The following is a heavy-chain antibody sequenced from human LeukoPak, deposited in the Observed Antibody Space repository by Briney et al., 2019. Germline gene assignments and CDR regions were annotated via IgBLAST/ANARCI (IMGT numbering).Heavy chain of an antibody. Sequence: QPGGSLRLSCAASGFIFSDRYMDWVRQAPGKGLEWVGRTRNKADSYITEYAASVKGRFTISRDNSKNSLYLQMNSLKTEDTAVYYCVRDFDYGDGFHYWGQGTLVTVSS. CDR3: VRDFDYGDGFHY. D-gene: IGHD4-17*01. V-gene: IGHV3-72*01. J-gene: IGHJ4*02. CDR1: GFIFSDRY. CDR2: TRNKADSYIT.